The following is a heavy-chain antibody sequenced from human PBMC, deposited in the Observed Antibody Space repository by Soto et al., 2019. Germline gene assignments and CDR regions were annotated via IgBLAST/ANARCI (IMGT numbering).Heavy chain of an antibody. CDR2: ISYDGSNK. J-gene: IGHJ4*02. D-gene: IGHD2-15*01. V-gene: IGHV3-30*18. CDR3: AKQNGYGGNTELEY. CDR1: GFTFSSYG. Sequence: PGGSLRLSCAASGFTFSSYGMHWVRQAPGKGLEWVAVISYDGSNKYYADSVKGRFTISRDNSKNTLYLQMNSLRAEDTAVYYCAKQNGYGGNTELEYWGQGTLVTVSS.